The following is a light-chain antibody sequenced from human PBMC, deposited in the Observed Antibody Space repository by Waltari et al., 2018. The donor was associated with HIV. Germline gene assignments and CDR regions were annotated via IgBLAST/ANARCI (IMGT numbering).Light chain of an antibody. Sequence: QSALTQPASVSGSPGQSISISCTGTSSDIGNYYVSWYQHHPGKAPKVIIYEVSNRPSGVSNRVSGSKSGNTASLTISGLLPEDEAYYFCSSYISSATPEFGGGTRLTVL. CDR3: SSYISSATPE. V-gene: IGLV2-14*01. CDR1: SSDIGNYY. J-gene: IGLJ3*02. CDR2: EVS.